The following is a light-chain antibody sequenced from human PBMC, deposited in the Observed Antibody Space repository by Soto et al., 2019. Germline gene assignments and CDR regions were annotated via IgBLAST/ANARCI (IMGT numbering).Light chain of an antibody. V-gene: IGKV1-5*03. CDR1: QSISTW. CDR2: GAS. Sequence: DIPMTQSPSTLSASVGDRVTITCRASQSISTWLAWYQQKTGTAPKLLIYGASNLERGVPSMFSGSGSGTEFPLTTSRLEPDDCATYSCQQYTTDSGTFGPGTKVDIK. CDR3: QQYTTDSGT. J-gene: IGKJ3*01.